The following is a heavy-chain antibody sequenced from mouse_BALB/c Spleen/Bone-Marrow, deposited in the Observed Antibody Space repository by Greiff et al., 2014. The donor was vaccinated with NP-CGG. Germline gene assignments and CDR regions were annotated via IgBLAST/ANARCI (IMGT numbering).Heavy chain of an antibody. CDR2: IAPGSGST. CDR1: GYTFTSYW. D-gene: IGHD2-4*01. J-gene: IGHJ3*01. CDR3: AGGDDYDPFAY. Sequence: DPVKPGASVKLSCKASGYTFTSYWINWIKQRPGQGLEWIGRIAPGSGSTYYNEMFKGKATLTVDTSSSTAYIQLSSLSSEDSAVYFCAGGDDYDPFAYWGQGTLVTVSA. V-gene: IGHV1S41*01.